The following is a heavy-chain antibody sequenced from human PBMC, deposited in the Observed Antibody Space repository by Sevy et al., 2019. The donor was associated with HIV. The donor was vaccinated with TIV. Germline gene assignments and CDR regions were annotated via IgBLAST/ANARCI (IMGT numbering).Heavy chain of an antibody. CDR3: ARARRSGYCSSTSCPPNNFDY. CDR1: GYTFTSYG. CDR2: ISAYNGNT. Sequence: ASVKVSCKASGYTFTSYGISWVRQAPGQGLEWMGWISAYNGNTNYAQKLQGRVTMTTDTSTSTAYMELRSLRSDDTGVYYWARARRSGYCSSTSCPPNNFDYWGQGTLVTVSS. V-gene: IGHV1-18*01. J-gene: IGHJ4*02. D-gene: IGHD2-2*01.